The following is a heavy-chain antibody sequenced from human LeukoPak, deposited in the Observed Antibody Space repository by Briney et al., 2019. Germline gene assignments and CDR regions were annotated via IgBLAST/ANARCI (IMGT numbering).Heavy chain of an antibody. CDR3: ARERITDYYYYMDV. D-gene: IGHD2-15*01. CDR2: IYTSGST. Sequence: SETLSLTCTVSGYSISSGYYWSWIRQPAGKGLEWIGRIYTSGSTNCNPSLKSRVTISVDTSKNQFSLKLSSVTAADTAVYYCARERITDYYYYMDVWGKGTTVTISS. J-gene: IGHJ6*03. V-gene: IGHV4-61*02. CDR1: GYSISSGYY.